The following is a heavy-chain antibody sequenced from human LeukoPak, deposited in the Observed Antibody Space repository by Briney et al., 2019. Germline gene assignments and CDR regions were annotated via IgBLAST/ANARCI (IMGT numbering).Heavy chain of an antibody. CDR2: INHSGST. CDR3: ARDIRPRPYYYYMDV. Sequence: SETLSLTCAVYGGSFSGYYWSWIRQPPGKGLEWIGEINHSGSTNYNPSLKSRVTISVDTSKNQFSLKLSSVTAADTAVYYCARDIRPRPYYYYMDVWGKGTTVTVSS. V-gene: IGHV4-34*01. CDR1: GGSFSGYY. J-gene: IGHJ6*03.